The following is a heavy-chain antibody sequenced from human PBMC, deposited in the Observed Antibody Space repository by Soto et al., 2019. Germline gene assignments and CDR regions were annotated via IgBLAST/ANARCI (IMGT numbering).Heavy chain of an antibody. CDR1: GFTFSSYA. CDR3: AKDSHCSGGSCYPTSGDY. CDR2: ISGSGGST. Sequence: EVQLLESGGGLVQPGGSLRLSCAASGFTFSSYAMSWVRQAPGKGLEWVSAISGSGGSTYYADSVKGRFTISRDNSKNTLYLQMNSLRAEDTAVYYCAKDSHCSGGSCYPTSGDYWGQGTLVIVSS. D-gene: IGHD2-15*01. J-gene: IGHJ4*02. V-gene: IGHV3-23*01.